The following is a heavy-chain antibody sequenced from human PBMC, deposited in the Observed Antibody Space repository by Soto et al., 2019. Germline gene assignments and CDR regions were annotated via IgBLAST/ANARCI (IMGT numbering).Heavy chain of an antibody. CDR1: GFSFSSYS. Sequence: PGGPLSHSCPPPGFSFSSYSINWVRQALGEGLEWVAYNSSSSSTIYYADSVKGRFTISSDNARISRYLQMNSLRAEDTAVYYCASSVGQLDSYFDYWGKGTLVTFSS. D-gene: IGHD2-2*01. CDR3: ASSVGQLDSYFDY. J-gene: IGHJ4*02. CDR2: NSSSSSTI. V-gene: IGHV3-48*01.